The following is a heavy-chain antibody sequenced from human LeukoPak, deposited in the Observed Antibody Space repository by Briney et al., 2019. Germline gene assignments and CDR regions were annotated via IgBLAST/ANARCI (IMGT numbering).Heavy chain of an antibody. Sequence: GGSLRLSCAASGFTFSSHSMNWVRQAPGKGLEWVSSISSSSSYIYYADSVKGRFTISRDNAKNSLYLQMNSLRAEDTAVYYCARPSITMVRGTSYQYYYYGMDVWGQGTTVTVSS. D-gene: IGHD3-10*01. CDR2: ISSSSSYI. CDR3: ARPSITMVRGTSYQYYYYGMDV. J-gene: IGHJ6*02. V-gene: IGHV3-21*01. CDR1: GFTFSSHS.